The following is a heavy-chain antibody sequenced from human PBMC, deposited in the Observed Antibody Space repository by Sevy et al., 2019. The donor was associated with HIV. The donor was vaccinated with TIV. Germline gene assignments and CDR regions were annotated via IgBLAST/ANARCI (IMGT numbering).Heavy chain of an antibody. Sequence: SETLSLTCAVYGGSFSGYCWNWIRQPPGKGLEWIGEINNSGSTNYNPSLKSQLTIPVDTSKNQFSLKLSSVTAADTAVYYCARDAIVVVPAALHYVMDVWGQGTTVTVSS. CDR1: GGSFSGYC. CDR3: ARDAIVVVPAALHYVMDV. V-gene: IGHV4-34*01. D-gene: IGHD2-2*02. J-gene: IGHJ6*02. CDR2: INNSGST.